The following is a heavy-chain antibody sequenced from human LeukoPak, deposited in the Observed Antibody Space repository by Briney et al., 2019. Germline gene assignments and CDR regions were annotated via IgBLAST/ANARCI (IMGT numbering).Heavy chain of an antibody. J-gene: IGHJ4*01. V-gene: IGHV3-21*01. D-gene: IGHD1-26*01. Sequence: GGSLRLSCAASGFIFNYYTMNWVRQAPGKGPEWIASIDSSGSYIHYAASVKGRFTISRDNARDSVYLQMNKLRADDTAVYYCARDIHSSRFDYWGHGTLVTVSS. CDR1: GFIFNYYT. CDR3: ARDIHSSRFDY. CDR2: IDSSGSYI.